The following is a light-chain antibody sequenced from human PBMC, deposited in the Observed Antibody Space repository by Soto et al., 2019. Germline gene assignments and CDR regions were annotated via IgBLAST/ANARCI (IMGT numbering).Light chain of an antibody. CDR3: SSYAGSDNVI. CDR1: SSDVGVYKY. V-gene: IGLV2-8*01. CDR2: EVT. Sequence: QSVLTQPPSASGSPGQSVTISCTGTSSDVGVYKYVSWYQQHPGKAPKLIIYEVTARPSGVPDRFSGSKSGNTASLTVSGLQAEDEADYYCSSYAGSDNVIFGGGTKVTVL. J-gene: IGLJ2*01.